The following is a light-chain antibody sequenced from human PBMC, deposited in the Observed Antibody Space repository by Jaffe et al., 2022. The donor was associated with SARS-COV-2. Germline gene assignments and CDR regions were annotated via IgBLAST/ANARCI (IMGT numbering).Light chain of an antibody. CDR1: STDIGAYNY. J-gene: IGLJ1*01. V-gene: IGLV2-14*03. Sequence: QSDLTQPASVSASPGQSITISCTGTSTDIGAYNYVSWYQHHPGKAPKLMIYDVSIRPSGVSIRFSGSKSGNTASLTISGLQTEDEADYYCSSYTTTDTYVFGTGTQVTVL. CDR3: SSYTTTDTYV. CDR2: DVS.